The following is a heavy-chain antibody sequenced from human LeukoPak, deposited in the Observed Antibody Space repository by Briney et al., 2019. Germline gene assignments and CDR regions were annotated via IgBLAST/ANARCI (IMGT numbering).Heavy chain of an antibody. CDR2: IYPGDSDH. Sequence: GESLKISCKGFGYSFTYYWIGWVVQMHGKGREWMGIIYPGDSDHRYSPSFQGQVTISADKSISTAYLQWSSLRDSATAMYYCARCGEMATISSCYFDYWGQGTLVTVSS. J-gene: IGHJ4*02. CDR3: ARCGEMATISSCYFDY. V-gene: IGHV5-51*01. CDR1: GYSFTYYW. D-gene: IGHD5-24*01.